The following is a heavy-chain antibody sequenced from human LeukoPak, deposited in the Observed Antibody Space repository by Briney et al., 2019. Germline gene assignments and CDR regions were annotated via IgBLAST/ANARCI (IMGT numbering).Heavy chain of an antibody. V-gene: IGHV4-59*01. CDR1: GGSISSYY. CDR2: IYYSGGT. Sequence: SETLSPTCTVSGGSISSYYWSWIRQPPGKGLEWIGYIYYSGGTNYNPSLKSRVTISVDTSKNQFSLKLSSVTAADTAVYYCARSGGAWYSGSYEGWFDPWGQGTLVTVSS. D-gene: IGHD1-26*01. J-gene: IGHJ5*02. CDR3: ARSGGAWYSGSYEGWFDP.